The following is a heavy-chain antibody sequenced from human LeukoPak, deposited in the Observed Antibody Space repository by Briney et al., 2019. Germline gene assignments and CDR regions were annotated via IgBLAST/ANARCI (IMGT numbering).Heavy chain of an antibody. Sequence: SVNVSCKASGGTFSSDAISWVRQAPGQGLEWMGRNIPMLGIVNYAQQFQGRVTMTRDTSISTAYMELSRLRSDDTAVYYCAIDGSTWYYFDYWGQGTLVTVSS. CDR2: NIPMLGIV. CDR3: AIDGSTWYYFDY. J-gene: IGHJ4*02. V-gene: IGHV1-69*04. D-gene: IGHD6-13*01. CDR1: GGTFSSDA.